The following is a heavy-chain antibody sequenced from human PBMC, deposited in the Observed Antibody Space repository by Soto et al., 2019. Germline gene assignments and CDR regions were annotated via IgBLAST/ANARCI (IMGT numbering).Heavy chain of an antibody. Sequence: GGSLRLSCAASGFTFSSCAMSWVRQAPGKGLEWVSAISGSGGSTYYADSVKGRFTISRDNSKNTLYLQMNSLRAEDTAVYYCAKVSQYDILTPMTPYYYYGMDVWGQGTTVTVSS. J-gene: IGHJ6*02. CDR1: GFTFSSCA. CDR2: ISGSGGST. V-gene: IGHV3-23*01. D-gene: IGHD3-9*01. CDR3: AKVSQYDILTPMTPYYYYGMDV.